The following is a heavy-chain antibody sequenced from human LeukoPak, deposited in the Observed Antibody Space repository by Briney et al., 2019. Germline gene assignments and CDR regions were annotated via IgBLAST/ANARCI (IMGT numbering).Heavy chain of an antibody. J-gene: IGHJ5*02. Sequence: SETLSLTCTVSGYSISSGYYWGWIRQPPGKGLEWIGSTYHSESTYYNPSLKSRVTIPVDTSKNQFSLTLSSVTAADTAVYYCARVLVSLNIVVVPAAIGGFDPWGQGTLVTVSS. CDR3: ARVLVSLNIVVVPAAIGGFDP. V-gene: IGHV4-38-2*02. CDR2: TYHSEST. CDR1: GYSISSGYY. D-gene: IGHD2-2*01.